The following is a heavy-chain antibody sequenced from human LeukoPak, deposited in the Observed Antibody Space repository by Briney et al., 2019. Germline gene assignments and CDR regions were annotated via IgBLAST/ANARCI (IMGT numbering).Heavy chain of an antibody. V-gene: IGHV1-69*05. CDR2: IIPIFGTA. Sequence: SVKVSCKASGGTFSSYAISWVRQAPGQGLEWMGRIIPIFGTANYAQKFQGRVTITTDESTSTAYMELSSLRPEDTAVYYCARGPYYDFWSGSFDYWGQGTLVTVSS. CDR1: GGTFSSYA. CDR3: ARGPYYDFWSGSFDY. D-gene: IGHD3-3*01. J-gene: IGHJ4*02.